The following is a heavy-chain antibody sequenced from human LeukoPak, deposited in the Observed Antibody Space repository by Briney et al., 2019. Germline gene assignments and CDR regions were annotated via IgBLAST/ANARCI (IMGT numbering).Heavy chain of an antibody. Sequence: ASVKVSCKASGGTFSSYAISWVRQAPGQGLEWMGGIIPIFGTANYAQKFQGRVTITADESTSTAYMELSSLRSEDTAVYYCARGGSGRPHTDYFGYWGQGTLVTVSS. CDR2: IIPIFGTA. CDR3: ARGGSGRPHTDYFGY. D-gene: IGHD3-10*01. V-gene: IGHV1-69*13. J-gene: IGHJ4*02. CDR1: GGTFSSYA.